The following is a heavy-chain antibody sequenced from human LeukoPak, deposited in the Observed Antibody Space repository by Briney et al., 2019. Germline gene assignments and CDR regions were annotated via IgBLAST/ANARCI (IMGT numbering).Heavy chain of an antibody. D-gene: IGHD6-13*01. CDR3: ARGLPVVSRSWYPFDP. CDR1: GYIFFNYG. J-gene: IGHJ5*02. CDR2: ISPNNGNT. Sequence: ASVKVSCKASGYIFFNYGISWVRQAPGQGLEWMGWISPNNGNTDFAQNFQDRVTMTTDTSTNTVYMELRSLRSDDTAVYYCARGLPVVSRSWYPFDPWGQGTLVTVSS. V-gene: IGHV1-18*01.